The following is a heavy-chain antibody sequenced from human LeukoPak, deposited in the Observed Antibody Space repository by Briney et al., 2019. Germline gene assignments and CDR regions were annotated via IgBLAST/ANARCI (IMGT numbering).Heavy chain of an antibody. J-gene: IGHJ4*02. CDR1: GGTFSSYA. CDR2: IIPIFGTA. CDR3: ASYCSSTSCYADY. V-gene: IGHV1-69*06. Sequence: SVKVSCKASGGTFSSYAISWVRQAPGQGLEWMGGIIPIFGTANYAQKFQGRVTITADKSTSTAYVELSSLRSEDTAVYYCASYCSSTSCYADYWGQGTLVTVSS. D-gene: IGHD2-2*01.